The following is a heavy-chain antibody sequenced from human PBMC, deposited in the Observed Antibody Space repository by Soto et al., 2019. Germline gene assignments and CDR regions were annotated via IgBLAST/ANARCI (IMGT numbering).Heavy chain of an antibody. CDR3: ARGVRITMVRGVIPEIYGMDV. CDR1: GFTFSSYG. CDR2: IWYDGSNK. V-gene: IGHV3-33*01. Sequence: QVQLVESGGGVVQPGRSLRLSCAASGFTFSSYGMHWVRQAPGKGLEWVAVIWYDGSNKYYADSVKGRFTISRDNSKNTLYLQMNSLRAEDTAVYYCARGVRITMVRGVIPEIYGMDVWGQGTTVTVSS. D-gene: IGHD3-10*01. J-gene: IGHJ6*02.